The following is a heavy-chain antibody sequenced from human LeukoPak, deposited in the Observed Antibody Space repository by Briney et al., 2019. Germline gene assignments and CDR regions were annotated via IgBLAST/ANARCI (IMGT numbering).Heavy chain of an antibody. CDR1: GFTVTNAW. V-gene: IGHV3-15*01. CDR3: SADTEPRYSNTWSFDY. J-gene: IGHJ4*02. D-gene: IGHD2/OR15-2a*01. CDR2: INRKIDGGTT. Sequence: GGSLRLSCASSGFTVTNAWMSWVRQAPGKVLEWVGRINRKIDGGTTDYAALVKGRFSISRDDSKNTLYLQMNSLKSEDTAVYFCSADTEPRYSNTWSFDYWGRGTLVTVST.